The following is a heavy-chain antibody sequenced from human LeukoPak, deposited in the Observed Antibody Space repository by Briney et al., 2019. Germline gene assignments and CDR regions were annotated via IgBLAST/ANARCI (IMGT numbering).Heavy chain of an antibody. J-gene: IGHJ4*02. V-gene: IGHV5-51*01. D-gene: IGHD3-22*01. Sequence: GESLKISCKGSGYSFTTYWIGWVRQMPGKGLEWMGIISPADSDTRYSPSFQGQVTFSADKSISTAYLQWSSLKASDTAMYYCARLGDYDSSGSPSDYWGQGTLVTVS. CDR3: ARLGDYDSSGSPSDY. CDR1: GYSFTTYW. CDR2: ISPADSDT.